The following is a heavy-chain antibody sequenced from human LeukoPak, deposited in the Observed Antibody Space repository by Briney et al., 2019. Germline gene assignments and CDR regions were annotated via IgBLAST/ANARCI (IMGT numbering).Heavy chain of an antibody. V-gene: IGHV3-23*01. Sequence: PGGSLRLSCAASGFTFSTYAMSWVRQSPGKGLEWVSTLSGSGGSTYYADSVKGRFTISRDNSKNTLYLQMNSLRAEDTAVYYCAKAPVYDSSGYYYGIDYWGQGTLVTVSS. CDR2: LSGSGGST. CDR1: GFTFSTYA. J-gene: IGHJ4*02. CDR3: AKAPVYDSSGYYYGIDY. D-gene: IGHD3-22*01.